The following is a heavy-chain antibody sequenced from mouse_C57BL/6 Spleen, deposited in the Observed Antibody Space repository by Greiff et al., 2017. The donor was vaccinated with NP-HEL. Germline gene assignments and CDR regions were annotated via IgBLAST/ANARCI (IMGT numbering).Heavy chain of an antibody. Sequence: EVQLVESGGGLVQPKGSLKLSCAASGFTFNTYAMHWVRQAPGKGLEWVARIRSKSSNYATYYADSVKDRFTISRDDSQSMLYLQMNNLKTEDTAMYYCVREGSNFLYYAMDYWGQGTSVTVSS. CDR1: GFTFNTYA. CDR2: IRSKSSNYAT. D-gene: IGHD2-5*01. V-gene: IGHV10-3*01. CDR3: VREGSNFLYYAMDY. J-gene: IGHJ4*01.